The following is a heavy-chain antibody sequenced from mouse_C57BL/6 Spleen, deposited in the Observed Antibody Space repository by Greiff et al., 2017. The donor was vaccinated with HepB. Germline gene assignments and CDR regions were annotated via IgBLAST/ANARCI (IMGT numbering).Heavy chain of an antibody. J-gene: IGHJ3*01. D-gene: IGHD1-1*01. V-gene: IGHV1-15*01. Sequence: QVQLQQSGAELVRPGASVTLSCKASGYTFTDYEMHWVKQTPVHGLEWIGAIDPETGGTAYNQKFKGKAILTADKSSSTAYMELRSLTSEDSAVYYCTREIYYYGSSYFFAHWGQGTLVTVSA. CDR2: IDPETGGT. CDR1: GYTFTDYE. CDR3: TREIYYYGSSYFFAH.